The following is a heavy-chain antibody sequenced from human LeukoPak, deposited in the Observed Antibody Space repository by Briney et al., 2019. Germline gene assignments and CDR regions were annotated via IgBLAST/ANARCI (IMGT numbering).Heavy chain of an antibody. J-gene: IGHJ4*02. V-gene: IGHV3-66*01. CDR2: IYSGGST. CDR1: EFSVGSNY. CDR3: ARDLMGIAYRGAFYY. D-gene: IGHD6-13*01. Sequence: GGSLRLSCAASEFSVGSNYMTWVRQAPGKGLEWVSLIYSGGSTYYADSVKGRFTISRDNSKNTLYLQMNSLRAEDTAVYYCARDLMGIAYRGAFYYWGQGTLVTVSS.